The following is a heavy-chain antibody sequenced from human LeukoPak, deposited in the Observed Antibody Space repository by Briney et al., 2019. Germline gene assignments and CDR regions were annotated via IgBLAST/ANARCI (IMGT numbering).Heavy chain of an antibody. CDR1: GFTFSNYA. CDR3: AKDRGNCLRVPFYY. J-gene: IGHJ4*02. D-gene: IGHD2-2*01. Sequence: TGGSLRLSCAASGFTFSNYAMSWVRQAPGKGLEWVSAISGTGGSTYYADSVKGRFTISRDNSKNTLYLQMNSLRAEDTAVEYCAKDRGNCLRVPFYYWGQGTLVTVFS. CDR2: ISGTGGST. V-gene: IGHV3-23*01.